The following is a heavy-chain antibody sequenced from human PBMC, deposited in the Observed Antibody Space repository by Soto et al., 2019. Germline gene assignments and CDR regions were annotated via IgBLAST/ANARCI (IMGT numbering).Heavy chain of an antibody. V-gene: IGHV1-69*02. CDR1: GGTFTSYT. Sequence: SVKVSCKASGGTFTSYTISWVRQPPGQGIEWMGRIIPILGIANYAQKFQGRVTITADKSTSTAYMELSSLRSEDTAVYYCASFYGVPQYWGQGTLVTGSS. CDR2: IIPILGIA. J-gene: IGHJ4*02. D-gene: IGHD4-17*01. CDR3: ASFYGVPQY.